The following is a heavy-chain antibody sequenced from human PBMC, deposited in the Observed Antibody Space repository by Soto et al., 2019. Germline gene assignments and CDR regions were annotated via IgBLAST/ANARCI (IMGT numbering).Heavy chain of an antibody. J-gene: IGHJ5*02. V-gene: IGHV3-23*01. CDR3: AKVSSSWYACFLDL. CDR2: LSDSGDSI. CDR1: GFTFSSHA. D-gene: IGHD6-13*01. Sequence: PGGSLRLSCTASGFTFSSHAMTWVRQAPGKGQEWVSGLSDSGDSIYYADSVKGRFTIYRDNSMNTLYLQMNTLRVEDTAVYYCAKVSSSWYACFLDLWGQVTLVTVSS.